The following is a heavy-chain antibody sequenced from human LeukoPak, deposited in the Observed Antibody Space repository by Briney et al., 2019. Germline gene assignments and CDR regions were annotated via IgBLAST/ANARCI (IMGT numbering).Heavy chain of an antibody. D-gene: IGHD6-13*01. CDR1: GYTLTELS. CDR2: FDPEDGET. CDR3: AKDLGIAAAGRYYFDY. Sequence: ASVKVSCKVSGYTLTELSMHWVRQAPGKGLEWMGGFDPEDGETIYAQKFQGRVTMTEDTSTDTAYMELNSLRAEDTAVYYCAKDLGIAAAGRYYFDYWGQGTLVTVSS. J-gene: IGHJ4*02. V-gene: IGHV1-24*01.